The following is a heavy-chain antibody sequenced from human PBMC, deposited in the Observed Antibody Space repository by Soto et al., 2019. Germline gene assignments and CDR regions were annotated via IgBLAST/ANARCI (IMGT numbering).Heavy chain of an antibody. CDR2: TLHDGSND. CDR3: ATYYDSSGPPRSYYLDY. J-gene: IGHJ4*02. D-gene: IGHD3-22*01. CDR1: GFTFSSYG. V-gene: IGHV3-30*03. Sequence: QVQLVESGGGVVQPGTSLRLSCAASGFTFSSYGMQWVRQAPGKRLEWVANTLHDGSNDYYEDSVKGRFTISRDNSKKTLYLQMNSLRSEDTAVYYCATYYDSSGPPRSYYLDYWGQGTLVTVSS.